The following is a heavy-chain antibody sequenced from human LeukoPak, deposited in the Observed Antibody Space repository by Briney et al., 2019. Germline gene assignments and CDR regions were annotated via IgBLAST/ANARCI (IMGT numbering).Heavy chain of an antibody. D-gene: IGHD3-9*01. V-gene: IGHV3-21*01. CDR2: ISSSSSYI. Sequence: GGSLRLSCAASGFTSSTYSMNWVRQAPGKGLEWVSSISSSSSYIYYADSVKGRFTISRDNAKNSQYLHMNSLRADDTAVYYCARRGFLTPTTGHGMDVWGQGTTVTVSS. J-gene: IGHJ6*02. CDR1: GFTSSTYS. CDR3: ARRGFLTPTTGHGMDV.